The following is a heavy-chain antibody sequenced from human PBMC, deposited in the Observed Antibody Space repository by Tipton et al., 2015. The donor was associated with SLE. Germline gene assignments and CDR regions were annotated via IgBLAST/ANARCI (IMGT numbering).Heavy chain of an antibody. D-gene: IGHD1-26*01. J-gene: IGHJ2*01. CDR1: GGSISSRNYY. CDR2: MYYSGST. Sequence: TLSLTCIVSGGSISSRNYYWGWIRQPPGKGLEWIGSMYYSGSTYYNPSLKSRVTILEDTSENQFSLKLRSVTAADTAVYYCASADWDIRYFDLWGRGTLVSVSS. CDR3: ASADWDIRYFDL. V-gene: IGHV4-39*07.